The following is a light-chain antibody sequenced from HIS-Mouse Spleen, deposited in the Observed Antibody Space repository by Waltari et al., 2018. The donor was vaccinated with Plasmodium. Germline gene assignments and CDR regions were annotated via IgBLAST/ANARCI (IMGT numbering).Light chain of an antibody. CDR2: QDS. Sequence: SYELTQPPSVSVSPGQTASITCPGDKLGDKYACWYQQKPGQSPVLVIYQDSKRPSGIPERFSGSNSGNTATLTINGTQAMDEADYYCQAWDSSTWVFGGGTKLTVL. CDR3: QAWDSSTWV. J-gene: IGLJ3*02. CDR1: KLGDKY. V-gene: IGLV3-1*01.